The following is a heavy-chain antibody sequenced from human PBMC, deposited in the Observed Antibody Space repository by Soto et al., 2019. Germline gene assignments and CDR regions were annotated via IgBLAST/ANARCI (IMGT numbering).Heavy chain of an antibody. D-gene: IGHD3-16*01. CDR2: ISYDGSNK. J-gene: IGHJ4*02. CDR1: GFTFSSYG. Sequence: GGSLRLSCTASGFTFSSYGMHWVRQAPGKGLEWVAVISYDGSNKYYADSVKGRFTISRDNSKYTLYLQMNSLRAEDTDVYYCAKGGPRFGRGRGDFDYWGQGTLVTVSS. CDR3: AKGGPRFGRGRGDFDY. V-gene: IGHV3-30*18.